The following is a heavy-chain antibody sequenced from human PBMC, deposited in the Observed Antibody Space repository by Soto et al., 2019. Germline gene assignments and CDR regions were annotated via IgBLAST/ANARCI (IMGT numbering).Heavy chain of an antibody. Sequence: WETLSLTCTVSGGSISSSSYYWGWIRQPPGKGLEWIGSIYYSGSTYYNPSLKSRVTISVDTSKNQFSLKLSSVTAADTAVYYCARGNWNYGVYWGQGTLVTVSS. CDR2: IYYSGST. D-gene: IGHD1-7*01. CDR3: ARGNWNYGVY. J-gene: IGHJ4*02. V-gene: IGHV4-39*01. CDR1: GGSISSSSYY.